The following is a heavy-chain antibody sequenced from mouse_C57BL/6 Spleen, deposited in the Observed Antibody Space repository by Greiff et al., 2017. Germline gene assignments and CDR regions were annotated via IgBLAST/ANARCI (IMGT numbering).Heavy chain of an antibody. Sequence: DVKLVESGAELVRPGASVKLSCTASGFNIKDDYMHWVKQRPEQGLEWIGWIDPENGDTEYASKFQGKATITADTSSNTAYLQLSSLTSEDTAVYYCTTGGRQLRLDYYAMDYWGQGTSVTVSS. D-gene: IGHD3-2*02. CDR3: TTGGRQLRLDYYAMDY. V-gene: IGHV14-4*01. CDR1: GFNIKDDY. J-gene: IGHJ4*01. CDR2: IDPENGDT.